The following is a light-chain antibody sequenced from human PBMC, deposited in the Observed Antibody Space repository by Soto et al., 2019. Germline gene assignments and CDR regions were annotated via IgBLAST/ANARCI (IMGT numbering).Light chain of an antibody. CDR3: QSYDSSPSRV. CDR1: SSNIGAGYD. J-gene: IGLJ2*01. Sequence: QSVLTQPPSVSGAPGQRVTISCTGSSSNIGAGYDVHWYQRLPGTAPKLLIYGNSNRPSGVPDRFSGSKSGTSASLAITGLQAEDEADYYCQSYDSSPSRVFGGGTKVTVL. CDR2: GNS. V-gene: IGLV1-40*01.